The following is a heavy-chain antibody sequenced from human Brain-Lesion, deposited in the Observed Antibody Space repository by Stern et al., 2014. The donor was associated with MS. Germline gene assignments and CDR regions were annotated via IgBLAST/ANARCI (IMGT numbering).Heavy chain of an antibody. CDR3: ARVYNTIYGIVTQRGSGMDV. CDR1: GFTFGNYW. CDR2: IKEDGTEE. V-gene: IGHV3-7*01. D-gene: IGHD3-3*01. J-gene: IGHJ6*02. Sequence: EVQLVESGGGLVQPGGSLTMSCTAAGFTFGNYWMTWVRQAPGKGLEWVANIKEDGTEENYEDSVKGRFNITRDNARSALYLQMNSLRVEDPALYYCARVYNTIYGIVTQRGSGMDVWGQGTTVIVSS.